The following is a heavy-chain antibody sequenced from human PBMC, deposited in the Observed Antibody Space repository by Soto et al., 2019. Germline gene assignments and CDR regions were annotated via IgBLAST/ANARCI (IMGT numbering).Heavy chain of an antibody. CDR2: VNTDESSR. CDR1: GITFSSYW. D-gene: IGHD2-21*01. J-gene: IGHJ4*02. V-gene: IGHV3-74*01. Sequence: GGSLRLSCAPSGITFSSYWMHWVRQAPGEGLVWVSRVNTDESSRTYADFVKGRFTISRDNARDTLFLQMNSLRAEDTAIYYCAASRGPGVVIYWGQGTLVTVSS. CDR3: AASRGPGVVIY.